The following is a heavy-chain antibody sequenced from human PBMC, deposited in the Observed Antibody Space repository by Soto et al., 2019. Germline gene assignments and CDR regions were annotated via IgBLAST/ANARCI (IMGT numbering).Heavy chain of an antibody. D-gene: IGHD2-15*01. V-gene: IGHV4-4*02. J-gene: IGHJ4*02. CDR2: IYHSGST. CDR3: ARDGSSTVVGIDY. Sequence: SETLSLTCAVSGGSISSSNWWSWVRQPPGKGLEWIGEIYHSGSTNYNPSLKSRVTISVDKSKSQFSLKLSSVTAADTAVYYCARDGSSTVVGIDYWGQGTLVTVSS. CDR1: GGSISSSNW.